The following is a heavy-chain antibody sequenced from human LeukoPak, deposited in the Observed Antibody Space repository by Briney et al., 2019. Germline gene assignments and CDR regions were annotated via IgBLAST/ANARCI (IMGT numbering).Heavy chain of an antibody. V-gene: IGHV3-11*01. CDR1: GLTFSDYY. D-gene: IGHD4-23*01. CDR3: ARVSRHDYGGNSWGFDY. Sequence: PGGSLRLSCAASGLTFSDYYMSWIRQAPGKGLEWVSYISSSGSTIYYADSVKGRFTISRDNAKNSLYLQMNSLRAEDTAVYYCARVSRHDYGGNSWGFDYWGQGTLVTVSS. J-gene: IGHJ4*02. CDR2: ISSSGSTI.